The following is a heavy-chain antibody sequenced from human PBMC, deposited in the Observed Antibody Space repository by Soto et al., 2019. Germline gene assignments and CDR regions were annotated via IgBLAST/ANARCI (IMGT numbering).Heavy chain of an antibody. CDR1: GYTFTSYD. J-gene: IGHJ6*01. D-gene: IGHD3-3*01. V-gene: IGHV1-8*01. CDR3: SRGRAGITIFRVVISPSDCYAMD. CDR2: MNPNSGNT. Sequence: ASVKVSCKASGYTFTSYDINWARQATGQGLEWMGWMNPNSGNTGYAQKFQGRVTMTRNTSISTAYMELSSLRSEDTAVYYCSRGRAGITIFRVVISPSDCYAMD.